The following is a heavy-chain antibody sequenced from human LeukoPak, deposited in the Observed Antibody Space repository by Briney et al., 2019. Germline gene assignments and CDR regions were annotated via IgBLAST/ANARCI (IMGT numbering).Heavy chain of an antibody. D-gene: IGHD2-2*01. CDR1: GGSISSYY. CDR3: ARGSTGPFDY. Sequence: SEALSLTCTDSGGSISSYYWSWIRQPPGKGLEWIGYIYYSGGTNYNPSLKSRVTISVHTSKKQFSLQLASVTAADAAVYYCARGSTGPFDYWGQGTLVTVSS. J-gene: IGHJ4*02. CDR2: IYYSGGT. V-gene: IGHV4-59*01.